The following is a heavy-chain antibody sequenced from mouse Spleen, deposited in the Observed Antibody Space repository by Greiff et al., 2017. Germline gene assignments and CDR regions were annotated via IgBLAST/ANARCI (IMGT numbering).Heavy chain of an antibody. V-gene: IGHV1-72*01. CDR1: GYTFTSYW. D-gene: IGHD1-2*01. CDR3: ASPTTATFDYFDY. Sequence: QVQLQQSGAELVKPGASVKLSCKASGYTFTSYWMHWVKQRPGRGLEWIGRIDPNSGGTKYNEKFKSKATLTVDKPSSTAYMQLSSLTSEDSAVYYCASPTTATFDYFDYWGQGTTLTVSS. J-gene: IGHJ2*01. CDR2: IDPNSGGT.